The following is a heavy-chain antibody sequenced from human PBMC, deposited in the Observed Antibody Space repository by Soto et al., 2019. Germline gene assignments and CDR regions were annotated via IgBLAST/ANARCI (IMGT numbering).Heavy chain of an antibody. J-gene: IGHJ4*02. Sequence: SETLSLTCTVSGGSISSGHYFWGWIRQPPGKGLEWIGSIHHSGSSYYNPSLKSRVTMSVDTSKNQFSLKLISVTAADTALYYCAGRAEGYFDYWGQGTLVTVS. D-gene: IGHD6-25*01. V-gene: IGHV4-39*01. CDR2: IHHSGSS. CDR3: AGRAEGYFDY. CDR1: GGSISSGHYF.